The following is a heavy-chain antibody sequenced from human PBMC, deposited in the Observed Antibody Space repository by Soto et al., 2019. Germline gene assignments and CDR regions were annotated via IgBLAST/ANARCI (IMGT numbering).Heavy chain of an antibody. CDR2: INPGGGRT. Sequence: GASVKVSCKASGYIFSSHCIYWVRQAPGQGLQWMGIINPGGGRTAYAQKFQGRVTLTRDMSTSTVYMELTSLTYDDTAMYYCARVRILSGLFRSFDYWGQGTQVTV. V-gene: IGHV1-46*01. CDR1: GYIFSSHC. J-gene: IGHJ4*02. D-gene: IGHD3-10*01. CDR3: ARVRILSGLFRSFDY.